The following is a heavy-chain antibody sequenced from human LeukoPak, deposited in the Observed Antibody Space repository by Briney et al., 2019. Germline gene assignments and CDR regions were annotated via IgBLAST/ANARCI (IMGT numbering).Heavy chain of an antibody. CDR3: PRASIAVAGTGFDY. Sequence: PSQTLSLTCAVSGGSISSGGYSWSCIRQPPGKGLEWIGYFYYRGGTFYNPSRKSRVTISADTSKNQFSLKLSSVTAADTAVYYCPRASIAVAGTGFDYWGQGTLVTVSS. J-gene: IGHJ4*02. CDR2: FYYRGGT. V-gene: IGHV4-30-4*07. D-gene: IGHD6-19*01. CDR1: GGSISSGGYS.